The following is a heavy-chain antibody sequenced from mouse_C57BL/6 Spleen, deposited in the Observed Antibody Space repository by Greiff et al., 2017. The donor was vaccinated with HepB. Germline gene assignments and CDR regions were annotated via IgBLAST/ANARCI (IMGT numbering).Heavy chain of an antibody. J-gene: IGHJ1*03. CDR3: ARGGTTVVARGDFDV. V-gene: IGHV1-50*01. CDR1: GYTFTSYW. Sequence: QVQLQQPGAELVKPGASVKLSCKASGYTFTSYWMQWVNQRPGQGLEWIGEIDPSDSYTNYNQKFKGKATLTVDTSSSTAYMQLSSLTSEDSAVYYCARGGTTVVARGDFDVWGTGTTVTVSS. D-gene: IGHD1-1*01. CDR2: IDPSDSYT.